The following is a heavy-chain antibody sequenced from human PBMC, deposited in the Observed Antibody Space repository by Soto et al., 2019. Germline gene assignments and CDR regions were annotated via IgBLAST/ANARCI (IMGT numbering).Heavy chain of an antibody. Sequence: GGSLRLSCAASGFTFSSYGMHWVRQAPGKGLEWVAVIWYDGSNKYYADSVKGRFTISRDNSKNTLFLQMNSLRAEDTAVYYCAKDLYSGRYFDYWGQGTLVTVSS. CDR3: AKDLYSGRYFDY. V-gene: IGHV3-33*06. CDR1: GFTFSSYG. CDR2: IWYDGSNK. D-gene: IGHD5-12*01. J-gene: IGHJ4*02.